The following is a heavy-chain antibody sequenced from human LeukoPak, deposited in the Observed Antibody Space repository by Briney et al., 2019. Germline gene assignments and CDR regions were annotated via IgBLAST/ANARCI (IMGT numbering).Heavy chain of an antibody. CDR2: INPNSGGT. CDR3: ARFSGYSAPFDY. Sequence: ASVKVSCKASGYTFTDDYIHWVRQAPGQGLEWMGWINPNSGGTNYAQKFQGRVTMTRDTSISTAYMELSRLRSDDTAVYYCARFSGYSAPFDYWGQGTLVTVSS. J-gene: IGHJ4*02. D-gene: IGHD3-22*01. CDR1: GYTFTDDY. V-gene: IGHV1-2*02.